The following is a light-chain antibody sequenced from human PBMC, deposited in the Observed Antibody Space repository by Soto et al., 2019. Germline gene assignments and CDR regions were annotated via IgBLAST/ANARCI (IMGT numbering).Light chain of an antibody. V-gene: IGLV2-14*03. CDR3: CSYTTSNTRV. CDR2: DVS. Sequence: QSALTQPASVSGSPGQSITFSCTGTSSDIGAYNYVSWYQHHPGRAHKLMIFDVSIRPSGVSNRFSGSKSGNTASLTISGLQAEDGADYYCCSYTTSNTRVFGTGTKVTVL. CDR1: SSDIGAYNY. J-gene: IGLJ1*01.